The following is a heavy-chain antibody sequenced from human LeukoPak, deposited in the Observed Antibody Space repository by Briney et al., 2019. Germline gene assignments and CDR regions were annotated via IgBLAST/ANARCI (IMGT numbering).Heavy chain of an antibody. CDR1: GFTFSSYS. CDR3: ARIPPYYDFWSGIDY. CDR2: ISSSSSYI. Sequence: GGSLRLSCAASGFTFSSYSMNWVRQAPGKGLEWVSSISSSSSYIYYADSVKGRFTISRDNSKNTLYLQMNSLRAEDTAVYYCARIPPYYDFWSGIDYWGQGTLVTVSS. V-gene: IGHV3-21*01. D-gene: IGHD3-3*01. J-gene: IGHJ4*02.